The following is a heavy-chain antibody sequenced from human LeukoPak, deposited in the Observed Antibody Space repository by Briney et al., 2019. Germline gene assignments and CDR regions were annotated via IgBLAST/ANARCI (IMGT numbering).Heavy chain of an antibody. Sequence: PSETLSLTCTVSGGSISSSSYYWGWIRQPPGKGLEWIGSIYYSGSTYYNPSLKSRVTISVDTSKNQFSLKLSSVTVADTAVYYCARGAVTTRESFDYWGQGTLVTVSS. CDR3: ARGAVTTRESFDY. D-gene: IGHD4-17*01. CDR2: IYYSGST. V-gene: IGHV4-39*01. J-gene: IGHJ4*02. CDR1: GGSISSSSYY.